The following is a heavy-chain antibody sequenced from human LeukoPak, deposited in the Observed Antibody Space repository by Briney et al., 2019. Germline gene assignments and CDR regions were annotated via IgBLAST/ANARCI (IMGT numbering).Heavy chain of an antibody. J-gene: IGHJ4*02. Sequence: SETLSLTCAVSGGSISSGGYSWSWIRQPPGKGLERIGYIYHSGSTYYNPSLKSRVTISVDRSKNQFSLKLSSVTAADTAVYYCARNGGDHPYYFDYWGQGTLVTVSS. CDR1: GGSISSGGYS. CDR3: ARNGGDHPYYFDY. CDR2: IYHSGST. V-gene: IGHV4-30-2*01. D-gene: IGHD3-16*01.